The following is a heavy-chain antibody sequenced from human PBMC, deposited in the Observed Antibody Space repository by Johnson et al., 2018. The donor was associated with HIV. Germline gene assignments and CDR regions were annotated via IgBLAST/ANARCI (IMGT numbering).Heavy chain of an antibody. J-gene: IGHJ3*02. D-gene: IGHD6-13*01. CDR2: IYSGGNP. Sequence: VQLVESGGGVLRPGGSLRLSCEGFGFIFADYGLSWVRQAPGKGLEWVSVIYSGGNPYYADSVKGRFTISRDNSKNTLYLQMNSRRAEDTAVYYCARAYSSSWYRADAFDIWGQGTMVTVSS. CDR3: ARAYSSSWYRADAFDI. CDR1: GFIFADYG. V-gene: IGHV3-53*01.